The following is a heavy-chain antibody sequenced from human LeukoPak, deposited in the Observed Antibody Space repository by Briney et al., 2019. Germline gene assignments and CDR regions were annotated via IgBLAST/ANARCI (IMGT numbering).Heavy chain of an antibody. CDR3: ALIGDHAWFDP. CDR1: GYTFSGYY. D-gene: IGHD3-10*01. Sequence: GASGKVSCKASGYTFSGYYIFWVRRAPGQGLEWMGWINPNSGGTNYAQEFQGRVTMTRDTSITTAYMELSTLRSDDTAVYYCALIGDHAWFDPWGQGTLVTVSS. V-gene: IGHV1-2*02. J-gene: IGHJ5*02. CDR2: INPNSGGT.